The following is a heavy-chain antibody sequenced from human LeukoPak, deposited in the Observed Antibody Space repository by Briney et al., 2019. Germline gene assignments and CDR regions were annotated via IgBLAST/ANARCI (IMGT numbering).Heavy chain of an antibody. D-gene: IGHD6-19*01. CDR2: ISSSNDYI. CDR1: GFTFSTST. CDR3: VRIPNSAGFPNWFDP. V-gene: IGHV3-21*01. Sequence: KPGGSLRLSCAASGFTFSTSTMNWVRQAPGKGLEWVSSISSSNDYIYYADSVKGRFTISRDNAKNSLYLQMNSLRAEDTAVYCCVRIPNSAGFPNWFDPWGQGTLVTVSS. J-gene: IGHJ5*02.